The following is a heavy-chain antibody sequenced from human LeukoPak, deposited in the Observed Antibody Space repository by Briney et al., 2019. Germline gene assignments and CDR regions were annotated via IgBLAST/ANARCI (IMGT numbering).Heavy chain of an antibody. CDR2: IYYSGST. CDR3: ARSGAGAFDI. J-gene: IGHJ3*02. Sequence: SETLSLTCTVSGGSISSSSYYWGWIRQPPGKGLEWIGSIYYSGSTYYNPSLKSRVTISVDTSKNQFSLKLSSVTAADTAVYYCARSGAGAFDIWGQGTMVTVSS. CDR1: GGSISSSSYY. V-gene: IGHV4-39*01. D-gene: IGHD7-27*01.